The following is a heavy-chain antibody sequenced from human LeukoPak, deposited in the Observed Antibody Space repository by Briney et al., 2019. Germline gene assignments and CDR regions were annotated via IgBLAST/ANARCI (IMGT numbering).Heavy chain of an antibody. CDR2: IKQDGSEK. CDR3: ARVSGYSSSWYWFDP. D-gene: IGHD6-13*01. Sequence: PGGALRLSCAASGFTFSSYWMSWVRQAPGKGLERVANIKQDGSEKYYVDSVKGRFTISRDNAKNSLYLQMNSLRAEDTAVYYCARVSGYSSSWYWFDPWGQGTLVTVSS. J-gene: IGHJ5*02. V-gene: IGHV3-7*01. CDR1: GFTFSSYW.